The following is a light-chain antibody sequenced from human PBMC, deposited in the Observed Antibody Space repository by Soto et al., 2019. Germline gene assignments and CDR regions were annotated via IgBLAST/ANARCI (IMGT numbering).Light chain of an antibody. J-gene: IGKJ1*01. CDR1: QSIYEK. CDR3: QHYVRSRT. CDR2: DAS. V-gene: IGKV3-15*01. Sequence: EIVMTQSPATLSVSPGERVTLSCRASQSIYEKLAWYQQKPGQTPRLVIYDASTRATGTPGSFSGSGSGTEFTLTISSLQSEDFAVYYCQHYVRSRTFGQGTKVDIK.